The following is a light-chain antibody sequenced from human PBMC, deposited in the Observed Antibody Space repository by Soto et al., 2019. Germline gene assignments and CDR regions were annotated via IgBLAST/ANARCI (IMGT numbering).Light chain of an antibody. CDR1: QSVSSSY. CDR2: GAS. J-gene: IGKJ2*01. CDR3: QQYGISPLYT. Sequence: EIVLTQSPGTLSLSPGERATLSCRASQSVSSSYLAWYQQKPGQAPRLIIYGASSRATGLPDRFSGSGSGTDFTLTISRLEPEDFAVYYCQQYGISPLYTFGQGTKLEIK. V-gene: IGKV3-20*01.